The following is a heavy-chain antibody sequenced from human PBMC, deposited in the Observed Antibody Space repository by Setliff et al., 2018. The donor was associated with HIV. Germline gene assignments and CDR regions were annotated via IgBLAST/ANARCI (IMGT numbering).Heavy chain of an antibody. D-gene: IGHD3-10*01. V-gene: IGHV4-61*01. CDR3: ARVWFGELSRVDY. CDR2: IYYSGST. J-gene: IGHJ4*02. Sequence: PSETLSLTCTVSGGSISSGSYYWSWIRQPPGKGLEWIGYIYYSGSTNYNPSLKSRVTISVDTSKNQFSLKLSSVTAADTAVYYCARVWFGELSRVDYWGQGTLVTVSS. CDR1: GGSISSGSYY.